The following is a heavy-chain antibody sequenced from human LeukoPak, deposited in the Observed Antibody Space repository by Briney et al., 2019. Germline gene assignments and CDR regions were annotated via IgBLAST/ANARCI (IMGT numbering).Heavy chain of an antibody. CDR3: ARVGTGSWYFDL. CDR1: EFTFSKYW. V-gene: IGHV3-74*01. CDR2: INNDGSRT. J-gene: IGHJ2*01. D-gene: IGHD3-10*01. Sequence: GGSLRLSCVASEFTFSKYWMHWVRHARGKGLVSVSRINNDGSRTTYADSVKGRFTISRDNAKNTVYLQMNSLRAEDTAVYYCARVGTGSWYFDLWGRGTLVTFSS.